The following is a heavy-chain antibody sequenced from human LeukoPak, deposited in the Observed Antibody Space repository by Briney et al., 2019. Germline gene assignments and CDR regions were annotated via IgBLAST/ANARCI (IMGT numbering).Heavy chain of an antibody. CDR3: TTDLYYYDSSGLVDY. CDR2: IKSKTDGGTT. D-gene: IGHD3-22*01. V-gene: IGHV3-15*07. CDR1: GFTFSTYS. Sequence: GGSLRLSCAASGFTFSTYSMNWVRQAPGKGLEWVGRIKSKTDGGTTDYAAPVKGRFTISRDDSKNTLYLQMNSLKTEDTAVYYCTTDLYYYDSSGLVDYWGQGTLVTVSS. J-gene: IGHJ4*02.